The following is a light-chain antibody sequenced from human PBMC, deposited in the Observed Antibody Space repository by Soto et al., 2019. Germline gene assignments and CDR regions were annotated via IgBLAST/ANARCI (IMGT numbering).Light chain of an antibody. J-gene: IGLJ2*01. V-gene: IGLV2-14*01. CDR3: SSYTSSSTRV. CDR1: SSDVGGWPH. Sequence: QSVLTQPASVSASPGQSITISCAGTSSDVGGWPHVSWYQQHPGKAPKLVIYEVSNRPSGVSSRFSGSKSGSTASLTISGLQAEDEADYYCSSYTSSSTRVFGGGTKLTVL. CDR2: EVS.